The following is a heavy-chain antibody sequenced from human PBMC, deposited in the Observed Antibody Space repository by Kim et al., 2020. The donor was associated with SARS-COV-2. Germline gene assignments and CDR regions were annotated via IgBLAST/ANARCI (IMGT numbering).Heavy chain of an antibody. CDR1: GFTFGDYA. CDR2: IRSKAYGGTT. D-gene: IGHD5-18*01. CDR3: NRYSYALPSWFDP. J-gene: IGHJ5*02. Sequence: GGSLRLSCTASGFTFGDYAMSWVRQAPGKGLEWVGFIRSKAYGGTTEYAASVKGRFTISRDDSKSIAYLQMNSLKTEDTAVYYCNRYSYALPSWFDPWGQGTLVTVSS. V-gene: IGHV3-49*04.